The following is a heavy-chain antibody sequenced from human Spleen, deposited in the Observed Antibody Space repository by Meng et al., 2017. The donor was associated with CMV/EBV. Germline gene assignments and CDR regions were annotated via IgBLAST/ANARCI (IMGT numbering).Heavy chain of an antibody. CDR3: ARELVGVIAIRTFYYYGMGV. Sequence: ASVKVSCKASGYTFTGYYIHWVRQAPGQGLEWMGWINPNSGATNYAQKFQGRVTMTRDTSINTAYMEVTRLSSDDTAVYYCARELVGVIAIRTFYYYGMGVWGQGTTVTVS. V-gene: IGHV1-2*02. CDR1: GYTFTGYY. J-gene: IGHJ6*02. CDR2: INPNSGAT. D-gene: IGHD2-21*01.